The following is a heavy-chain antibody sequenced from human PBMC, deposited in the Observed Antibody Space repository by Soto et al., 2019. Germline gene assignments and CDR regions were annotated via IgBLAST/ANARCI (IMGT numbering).Heavy chain of an antibody. CDR1: GGSISSSSYY. D-gene: IGHD1-26*01. J-gene: IGHJ4*02. CDR3: ARLLPHPCGC. V-gene: IGHV4-39*01. CDR2: IYYSGST. Sequence: SETLSLTCTVSGGSISSSSYYWGWIRQPPGKGLEWIGSIYYSGSTYYNPSLKSRVTISVDTSKNQFSLKLSSVTAADTAVYYCARLLPHPCGCWGKGTLVTVAS.